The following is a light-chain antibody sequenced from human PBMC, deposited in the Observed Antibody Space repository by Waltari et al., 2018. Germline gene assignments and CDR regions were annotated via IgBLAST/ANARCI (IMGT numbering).Light chain of an antibody. CDR3: QHYNNWPPWT. CDR2: GAF. CDR1: QSVSTN. J-gene: IGKJ1*01. Sequence: EVLMTQSPATLSVSQGERATLSCRASQSVSTNLAWYQQKPGQAPRLLIYGAFIRATGIPARFSGSGSGTDFTLTISSLQSEDFAVYYCQHYNNWPPWTFGQGTKVEIK. V-gene: IGKV3-15*01.